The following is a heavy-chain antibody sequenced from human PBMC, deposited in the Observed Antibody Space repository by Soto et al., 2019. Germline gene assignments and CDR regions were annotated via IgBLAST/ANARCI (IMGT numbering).Heavy chain of an antibody. Sequence: PVESLKISCKVSGYSFTIYWIGWVRHMPGKGLEWMGIIYPGYSDTRYSPSFQGQVTISADKSISTAYLQWSSLKASDTAMYYCAGSVQLERRRRIPVGKPHPPHYGMDVWGQGTTVTVSS. CDR3: AGSVQLERRRRIPVGKPHPPHYGMDV. D-gene: IGHD1-1*01. J-gene: IGHJ6*02. CDR1: GYSFTIYW. CDR2: IYPGYSDT. V-gene: IGHV5-51*01.